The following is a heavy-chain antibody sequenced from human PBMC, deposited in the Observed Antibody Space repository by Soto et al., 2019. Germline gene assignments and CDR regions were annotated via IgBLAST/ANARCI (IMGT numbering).Heavy chain of an antibody. J-gene: IGHJ6*03. CDR1: GFTFSNAW. V-gene: IGHV3-15*05. CDR3: TTGELYSSSWYYYYYMDV. D-gene: IGHD6-6*01. Sequence: PGGSLRLSCAASGFTFSNAWMSWVRQAPGKGLEWVGRIKSKTDGGTTDYAAPVKGRFTISRDDSKNTLYLQMNSLKTEDTAVYYCTTGELYSSSWYYYYYMDVWGKGTTVTVSS. CDR2: IKSKTDGGTT.